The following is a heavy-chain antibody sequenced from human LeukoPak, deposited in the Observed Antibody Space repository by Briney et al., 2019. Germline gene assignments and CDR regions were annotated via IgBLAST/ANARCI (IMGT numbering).Heavy chain of an antibody. CDR1: GFTFSSYS. J-gene: IGHJ4*02. V-gene: IGHV3-21*01. D-gene: IGHD6-13*01. CDR3: ARDLWAVAAASCLDY. Sequence: GGSLRLSCAASGFTFSSYSMNWVRQAPGKGLEWVSSISSSSSYIYYADSVKGRFTISRDNAKNSLYLQMNSLRAEDTAVYYCARDLWAVAAASCLDYWGQGTLVTVSS. CDR2: ISSSSSYI.